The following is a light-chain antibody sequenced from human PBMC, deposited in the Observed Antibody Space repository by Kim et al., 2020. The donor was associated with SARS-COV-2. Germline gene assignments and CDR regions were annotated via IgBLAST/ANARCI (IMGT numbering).Light chain of an antibody. J-gene: IGLJ3*02. CDR1: NIGSKS. CDR2: YDS. CDR3: QVWDSSSDHRV. Sequence: SYELTQPPSVSVAPGKTARITCGGNNIGSKSVHWYKQKPGQAPVLVIYYDSDRPSGIPERFPGSNSGNTATLTISRVEAGDEADYYCQVWDSSSDHRVFGGGTQLTVL. V-gene: IGLV3-21*04.